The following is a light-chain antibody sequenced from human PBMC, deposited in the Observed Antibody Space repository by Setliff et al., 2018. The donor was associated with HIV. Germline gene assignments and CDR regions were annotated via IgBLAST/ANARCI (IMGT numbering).Light chain of an antibody. Sequence: QSVLTQSPSVSGTPGQRATISCSGSNSNIGTTTVNWYQRLPGAAPKLLIYTNSHRPSGVPDRFSGSKSGTSASLAISGLQSEDEAEYYCASWDDSLKVYVFGSGTKVTVL. J-gene: IGLJ1*01. V-gene: IGLV1-44*01. CDR3: ASWDDSLKVYV. CDR2: TNS. CDR1: NSNIGTTT.